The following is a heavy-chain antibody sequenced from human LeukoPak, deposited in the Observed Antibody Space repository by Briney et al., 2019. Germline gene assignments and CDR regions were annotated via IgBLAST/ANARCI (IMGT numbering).Heavy chain of an antibody. D-gene: IGHD3-3*01. J-gene: IGHJ4*02. CDR2: ISYDANIGSNK. CDR1: GFTFSRYA. Sequence: GGSLRLSCATSGFTFSRYAMHWVRQPPGKGLEWVALISYDANIGSNKYYADSVKGRFTISRDNSKNTLYLQMNSLRAEDTAVYYCARDGGYDFWSGYYQDYWGQGTLVTVSS. V-gene: IGHV3-30-3*01. CDR3: ARDGGYDFWSGYYQDY.